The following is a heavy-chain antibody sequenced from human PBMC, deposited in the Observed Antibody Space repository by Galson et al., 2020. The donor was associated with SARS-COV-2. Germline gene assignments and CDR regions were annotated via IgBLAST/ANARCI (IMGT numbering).Heavy chain of an antibody. CDR3: ASGSYYSYFDY. D-gene: IGHD1-26*01. J-gene: IGHJ4*02. Sequence: GESLKISCAASGFTFSSYGMHWVRQAPGKGLEWVAVIWYDGSNKYYADSVKGRFTISRDNSKNTLYLQMNSLRAEDTAVYYCASGSYYSYFDYWGQGTLVTVSS. V-gene: IGHV3-33*01. CDR2: IWYDGSNK. CDR1: GFTFSSYG.